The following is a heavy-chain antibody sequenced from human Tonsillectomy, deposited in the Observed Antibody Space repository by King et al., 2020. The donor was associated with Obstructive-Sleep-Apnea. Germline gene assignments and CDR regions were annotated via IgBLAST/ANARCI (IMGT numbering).Heavy chain of an antibody. CDR3: ASVGSGDNNWFDP. CDR1: GGSFSGYY. D-gene: IGHD2-15*01. V-gene: IGHV4-34*01. J-gene: IGHJ5*02. Sequence: VQLQQWGAGLLKPSETLSLTCAVYGGSFSGYYWSWIRQPPGKGLEWIGVINHSGSTNYNPSLKSRVTISVDTSKNQFSLKLTSVTAADTAVYYCASVGSGDNNWFDPWGQGTLVTVSS. CDR2: INHSGST.